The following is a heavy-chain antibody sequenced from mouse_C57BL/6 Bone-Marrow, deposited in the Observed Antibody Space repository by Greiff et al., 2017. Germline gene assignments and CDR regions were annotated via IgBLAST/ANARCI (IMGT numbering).Heavy chain of an antibody. CDR3: EMDYGSSYPFAY. CDR1: GYTFTSYW. V-gene: IGHV1-50*01. CDR2: IDPSDSYT. Sequence: QVQLQQPGAELVKPGASVKLSCKASGYTFTSYWMQWVKQRPGQGLEWIGEIDPSDSYTNYNQKFKGKATLTVDTSSSTAYMQFSSLTSEDSAVYYCEMDYGSSYPFAYWGQGTLVTVSA. J-gene: IGHJ3*01. D-gene: IGHD1-1*01.